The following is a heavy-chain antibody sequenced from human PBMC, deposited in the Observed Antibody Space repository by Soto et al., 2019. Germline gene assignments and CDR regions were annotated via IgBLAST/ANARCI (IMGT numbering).Heavy chain of an antibody. J-gene: IGHJ4*02. CDR2: IKQDGSEK. D-gene: IGHD1-26*01. CDR1: GFTFSSYW. CDR3: ARDPIGHGIVGATLFDY. Sequence: GGSLRLSCAASGFTFSSYWMSWVRQAPGKGLEWVANIKQDGSEKYYVDSVKGRFTISRDNAKNSLYLQMNSLRAEDTAVYYCARDPIGHGIVGATLFDYWGQGTLVTVSS. V-gene: IGHV3-7*01.